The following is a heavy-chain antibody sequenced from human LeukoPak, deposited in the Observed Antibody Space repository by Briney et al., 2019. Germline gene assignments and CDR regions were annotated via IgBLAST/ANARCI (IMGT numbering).Heavy chain of an antibody. V-gene: IGHV3-21*01. CDR2: ISSSSSYI. Sequence: GGSLRLSCAASGFTFSSYSMNWVRQAPGKGLEWVSSISSSSSYIYYANSVKGRFTISRDNAKNSLYLQMNSLRAEDTAVYYCARVDYYDSSGISRGFDYWGQGTLVTVSS. J-gene: IGHJ4*02. D-gene: IGHD3-22*01. CDR3: ARVDYYDSSGISRGFDY. CDR1: GFTFSSYS.